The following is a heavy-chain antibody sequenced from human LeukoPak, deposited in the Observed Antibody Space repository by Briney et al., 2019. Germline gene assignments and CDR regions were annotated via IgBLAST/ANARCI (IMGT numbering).Heavy chain of an antibody. CDR2: INHSGST. D-gene: IGHD3-3*01. V-gene: IGHV4-34*01. CDR3: ARGFRTINYDHNWFDP. Sequence: SETLSLTCAVYGGSFSGYYWSWIRQPPGKGLEWIGEINHSGSTNYNPSLKSRVTISVDTSKNQFSLKLSSVTAADTAVYYCARGFRTINYDHNWFDPWGQGTLVTVSS. CDR1: GGSFSGYY. J-gene: IGHJ5*02.